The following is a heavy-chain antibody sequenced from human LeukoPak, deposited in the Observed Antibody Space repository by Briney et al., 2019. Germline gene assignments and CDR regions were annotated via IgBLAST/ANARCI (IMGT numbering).Heavy chain of an antibody. V-gene: IGHV1-18*01. D-gene: IGHD5-12*01. Sequence: AAVKVSCKASGYTFTSYGISWVRQAPGQGLEWMGWISAYNGNTNYAQKLQGRVTMTTDTSTSTAYLELRSLRSDDTAVYYCARSGSGVATTNFDYWGQGTLVTVSS. J-gene: IGHJ4*02. CDR1: GYTFTSYG. CDR3: ARSGSGVATTNFDY. CDR2: ISAYNGNT.